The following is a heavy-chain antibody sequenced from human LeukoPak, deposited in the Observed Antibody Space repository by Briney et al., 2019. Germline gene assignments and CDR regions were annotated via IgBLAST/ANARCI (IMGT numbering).Heavy chain of an antibody. D-gene: IGHD1-1*01. CDR2: ISGSGGST. J-gene: IGHJ4*02. CDR3: ARQSPLDLYFDY. V-gene: IGHV3-23*01. Sequence: GSLRLSCAASGFTFSSYAMSWVRQAPGKGLEWVSAISGSGGSTYYADSVKGRFTISRDNSKNTLYLQMNSLRAEDTAVYYCARQSPLDLYFDYWGQGTLVTVSS. CDR1: GFTFSSYA.